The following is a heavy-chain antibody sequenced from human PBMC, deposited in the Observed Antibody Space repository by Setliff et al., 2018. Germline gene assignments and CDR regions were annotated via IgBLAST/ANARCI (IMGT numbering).Heavy chain of an antibody. J-gene: IGHJ4*02. D-gene: IGHD2-15*01. Sequence: SDTLSLTCTVSGYPISRGFYWGWIRQSPGKGLEWIGGVYHSGSSYQNPSLRSRIAVSVDTSKNQFSLRLNSVTAADTAVYFCARAAARAEYSDTSAYLPFDFWGLGTLVTVSS. CDR2: VYHSGSS. CDR1: GYPISRGFY. CDR3: ARAAARAEYSDTSAYLPFDF. V-gene: IGHV4-38-2*02.